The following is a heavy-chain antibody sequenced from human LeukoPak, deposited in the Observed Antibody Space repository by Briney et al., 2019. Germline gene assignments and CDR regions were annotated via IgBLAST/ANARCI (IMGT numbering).Heavy chain of an antibody. CDR2: FDPEDGET. J-gene: IGHJ3*02. CDR3: ATHYGDLDAFDI. V-gene: IGHV1-24*01. CDR1: GYTLTGLS. D-gene: IGHD4-17*01. Sequence: ASVKVSCKVSGYTLTGLSMHWVRQAPGKGLEWMGGFDPEDGETIYAQKFQGRVTMTEDTSTDTAYMELSSLRSEDTAVYYCATHYGDLDAFDIWGQGTMVTVSS.